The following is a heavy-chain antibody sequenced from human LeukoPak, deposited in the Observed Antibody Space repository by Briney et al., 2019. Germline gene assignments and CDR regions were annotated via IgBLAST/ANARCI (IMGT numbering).Heavy chain of an antibody. V-gene: IGHV1-18*01. J-gene: IGHJ4*02. Sequence: ASVKVSCKASGYTFTSYGISWVRQAPGQGLEWMGWISAYNGNTNYAQKLQGRVTMTTDTSTSTAYMELRSLRSDDTAVYYCARDFLPYCGGDCPANYWGQGTLVTVSS. CDR2: ISAYNGNT. D-gene: IGHD2-21*02. CDR3: ARDFLPYCGGDCPANY. CDR1: GYTFTSYG.